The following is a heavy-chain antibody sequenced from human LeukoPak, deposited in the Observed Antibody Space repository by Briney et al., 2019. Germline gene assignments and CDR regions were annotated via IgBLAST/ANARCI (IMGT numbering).Heavy chain of an antibody. CDR1: GFTFRDYN. V-gene: IGHV3-11*04. D-gene: IGHD3-22*01. Sequence: GGSLRLSCAASGFTFRDYNMNWVRQAPGQGLEWVSYITDSGSSIHYADSVNGRFTISRDNAKNSLYLQMNSLRAEDTAVYYCARNLESGSGYNFDYWGQGTLVTVSS. CDR2: ITDSGSSI. J-gene: IGHJ4*02. CDR3: ARNLESGSGYNFDY.